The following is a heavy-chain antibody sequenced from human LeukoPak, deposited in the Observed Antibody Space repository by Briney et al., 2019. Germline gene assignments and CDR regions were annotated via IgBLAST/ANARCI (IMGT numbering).Heavy chain of an antibody. CDR2: ISWNSGSI. V-gene: IGHV3-9*03. D-gene: IGHD3-22*01. CDR1: GFTFDDYA. CDR3: AKGSSGYYDYPFDY. Sequence: GGSLRLSCAASGFTFDDYAMHWVRQAPGKGLDGFSGISWNSGSIGYADSVKGRFTISRDNAKNSLYLQMNSLRAEDMALYYCAKGSSGYYDYPFDYWGQGTLVTVSS. J-gene: IGHJ4*02.